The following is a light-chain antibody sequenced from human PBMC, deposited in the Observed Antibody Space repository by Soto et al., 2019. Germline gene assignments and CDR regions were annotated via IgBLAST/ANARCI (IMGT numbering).Light chain of an antibody. CDR1: QSFNNY. CDR3: QHRYGFT. CDR2: DAS. Sequence: EIVLTQSPATLSLSPGERATLSCRASQSFNNYLAWYQQRPGQAPRLLIHDASYRATGIPARFSGSGTGTDFTLTISSLEPEDFAVYYCQHRYGFTFGPGTKVDI. V-gene: IGKV3-11*01. J-gene: IGKJ3*01.